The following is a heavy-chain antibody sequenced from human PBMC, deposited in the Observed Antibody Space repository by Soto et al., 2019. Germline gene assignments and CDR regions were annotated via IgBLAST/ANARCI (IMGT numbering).Heavy chain of an antibody. CDR2: ISYDGSNK. J-gene: IGHJ4*01. D-gene: IGHD3-16*01. Sequence: QVQLVESGGGVVQPGRSLRLSCAASGFTFSSYGMHWVSQAPGKGLEWVAVISYDGSNKYYADSVKCRFTISRDNSKNTLYLQMNSLRAEDTAVYYCAKDRYMITFGGVISPLDYWGHGTLVTVSS. CDR3: AKDRYMITFGGVISPLDY. V-gene: IGHV3-30*18. CDR1: GFTFSSYG.